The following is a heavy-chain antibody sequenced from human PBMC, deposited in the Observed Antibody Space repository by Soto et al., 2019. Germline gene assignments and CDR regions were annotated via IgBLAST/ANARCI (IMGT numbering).Heavy chain of an antibody. CDR1: GGSISSGDYY. Sequence: SETLSLTCTVSGGSISSGDYYWSWIRQPPGKGMEWIGYIDYSGSTYYNQSLKSRVTISVDTSKNQFSMKLSSVTAADTAVYYCARGGRTIFGRYFDYWGQGTLVTVS. J-gene: IGHJ4*02. CDR3: ARGGRTIFGRYFDY. CDR2: IDYSGST. D-gene: IGHD3-3*01. V-gene: IGHV4-30-4*01.